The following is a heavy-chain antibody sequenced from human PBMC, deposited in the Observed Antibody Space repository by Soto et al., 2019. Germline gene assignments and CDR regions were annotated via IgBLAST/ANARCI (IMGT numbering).Heavy chain of an antibody. J-gene: IGHJ6*02. CDR3: AHKGGRGAGMDV. Sequence: QITLKESGPTLVKPTQTLTLTCTFSGFLVSTSGVGVAWIRQPPGKALEWLALIYWDGDERYSPFLQSRVTITKDTSKNQVVLTMTNMDPVDTATYYCAHKGGRGAGMDVWGQGTTVTVSS. V-gene: IGHV2-5*02. CDR1: GFLVSTSGVG. CDR2: IYWDGDE. D-gene: IGHD2-15*01.